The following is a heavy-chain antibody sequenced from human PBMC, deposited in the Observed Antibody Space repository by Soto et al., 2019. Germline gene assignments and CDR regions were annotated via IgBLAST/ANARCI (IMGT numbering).Heavy chain of an antibody. CDR2: IYYSGST. Sequence: SETLSLTCTVSGGSMSRYYWSWIRQHPGKGLEWIGYIYYSGSTYYNPSLKSRVTISVDTSKNQFSLKLSSVTAADTAVYYCGRDGPRRAFDIWGQGTMVTVSS. V-gene: IGHV4-31*03. CDR3: GRDGPRRAFDI. J-gene: IGHJ3*02. CDR1: GGSMSRYY.